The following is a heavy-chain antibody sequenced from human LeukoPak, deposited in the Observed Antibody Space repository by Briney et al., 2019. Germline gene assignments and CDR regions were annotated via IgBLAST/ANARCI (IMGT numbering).Heavy chain of an antibody. J-gene: IGHJ6*03. Sequence: GGSLRLSCAASGFTFSSYDMHWVRQATGKGLGWVSAIGTAGDTYYPGSVKGRFTISRENAKNSLYLQMNSLRAGDTAVYYCARSPTSSSWYTNYYYYMDVWGKGTTVTVSS. V-gene: IGHV3-13*01. CDR3: ARSPTSSSWYTNYYYYMDV. CDR1: GFTFSSYD. CDR2: IGTAGDT. D-gene: IGHD6-13*01.